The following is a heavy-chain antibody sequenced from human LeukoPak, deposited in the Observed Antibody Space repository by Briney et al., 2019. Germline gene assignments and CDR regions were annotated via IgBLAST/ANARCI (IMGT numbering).Heavy chain of an antibody. CDR2: ISSRGSST. Sequence: GGSLRLSCAAPGFTFSDYYMTWIRQAPGKGLEWISYISSRGSSTYYAASVKGRFTISRDNAKNSLYLQMNSLRAEDTAVYYCATSNLAAAGQDLFDFWGQGTLVTVSS. V-gene: IGHV3-11*04. CDR3: ATSNLAAAGQDLFDF. CDR1: GFTFSDYY. D-gene: IGHD6-25*01. J-gene: IGHJ4*02.